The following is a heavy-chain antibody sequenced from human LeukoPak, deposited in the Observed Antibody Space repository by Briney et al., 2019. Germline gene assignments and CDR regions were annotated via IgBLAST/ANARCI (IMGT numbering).Heavy chain of an antibody. J-gene: IGHJ5*02. CDR2: ISSSSSYI. D-gene: IGHD4-11*01. CDR1: GFTFSSYS. V-gene: IGHV3-21*04. Sequence: GGSLRLSCAASGFTFSSYSMNWVRQAPGKGLEWVSSISSSSSYIYYADSVKGRFTISRDNAKNSLYLQMNSLRAEDTAVYYCAKSDRKFGLQDPHWFDPWGQGTLVTVSS. CDR3: AKSDRKFGLQDPHWFDP.